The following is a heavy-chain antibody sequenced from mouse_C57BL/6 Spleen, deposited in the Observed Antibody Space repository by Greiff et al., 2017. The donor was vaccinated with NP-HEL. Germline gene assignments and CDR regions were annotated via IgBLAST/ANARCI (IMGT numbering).Heavy chain of an antibody. CDR1: GYAFSSSW. V-gene: IGHV1-82*01. D-gene: IGHD2-10*02. CDR3: AYGNYLYYFDY. J-gene: IGHJ2*01. CDR2: LYPGDGDT. Sequence: QVQLQQSGPELVKPGASVKISCKASGYAFSSSWMNWVKQRHGKGLEWIGRLYPGDGDTNYNGKFKGKATLTADKSSSTAYMQLSSLTSEDSAVYFCAYGNYLYYFDYWGQGTTLTVSS.